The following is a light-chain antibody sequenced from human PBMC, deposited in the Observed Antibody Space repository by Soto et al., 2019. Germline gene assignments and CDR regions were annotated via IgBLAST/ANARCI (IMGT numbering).Light chain of an antibody. Sequence: QSVLTQPPSASGSPGQSVTISCTGTSGDVGGYNFVSWYQQHPGKAPKFMIYEVSKRPSGVPDRFSGSKSGNTASLTVSGLQAEDEADYYCSSSAGGIKWVFGGGTKLTVL. CDR2: EVS. CDR3: SSSAGGIKWV. J-gene: IGLJ3*02. V-gene: IGLV2-8*01. CDR1: SGDVGGYNF.